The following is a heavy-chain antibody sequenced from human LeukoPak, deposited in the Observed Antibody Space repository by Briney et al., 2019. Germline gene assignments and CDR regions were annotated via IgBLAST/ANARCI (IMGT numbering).Heavy chain of an antibody. CDR3: AREGIAAAGTGIGYFDY. Sequence: SETLSLTCTVSGDSISSSVFYWAWIRQSPGKGLEWIGHMYFNSGVTSYNPSLQRRVTISRGTSNNQFSLSLGSVTAADTAVYYCAREGIAAAGTGIGYFDYWGQGTLVTVSS. CDR2: MYFNSGVT. CDR1: GDSISSSVFY. D-gene: IGHD6-13*01. V-gene: IGHV4-39*07. J-gene: IGHJ4*02.